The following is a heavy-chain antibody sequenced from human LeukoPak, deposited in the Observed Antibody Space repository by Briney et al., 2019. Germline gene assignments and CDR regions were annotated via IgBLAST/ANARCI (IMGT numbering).Heavy chain of an antibody. CDR3: AMDSSGWYYYYYYMDV. CDR1: GGSISSYY. D-gene: IGHD6-19*01. Sequence: AETLSLTRTVSGGSISSYYWSWIRQRAGKGLEWIGRIYISGSTNYNPSLKSRVTMSVDTSKNQFSLKLSSVTAADTAVYYCAMDSSGWYYYYYYMDVWGKGTTVTVSS. CDR2: IYISGST. V-gene: IGHV4-4*07. J-gene: IGHJ6*03.